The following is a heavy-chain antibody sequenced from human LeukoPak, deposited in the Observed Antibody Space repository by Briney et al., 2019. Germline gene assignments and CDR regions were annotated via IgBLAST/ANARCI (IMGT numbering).Heavy chain of an antibody. CDR1: DGSISSYY. D-gene: IGHD5-18*01. Sequence: PSETLSLTCTVSDGSISSYYWSWIRQPPGKGLEWIGYIYYSGSTNYNPSLKSRVTISVDTSKNQFSLKLSSVTAADTAVYYCARLVESYGYFDYWGQGTLVTVSS. CDR2: IYYSGST. V-gene: IGHV4-59*08. J-gene: IGHJ4*02. CDR3: ARLVESYGYFDY.